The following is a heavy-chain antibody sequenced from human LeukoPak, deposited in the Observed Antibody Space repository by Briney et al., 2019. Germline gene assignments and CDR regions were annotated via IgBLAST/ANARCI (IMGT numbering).Heavy chain of an antibody. CDR2: IIPIFGTA. CDR1: GGTFSSYA. V-gene: IGHV1-69*01. J-gene: IGHJ4*02. D-gene: IGHD5-24*01. Sequence: GASVKVSCKASGGTFSSYAISWVRQAPGQRLEWMGGIIPIFGTANYAQKFQGRVTITADESTSTAYMELSSLRSEDTAVYYCARDRAVRWLQEDWSQGTLVTVSS. CDR3: ARDRAVRWLQED.